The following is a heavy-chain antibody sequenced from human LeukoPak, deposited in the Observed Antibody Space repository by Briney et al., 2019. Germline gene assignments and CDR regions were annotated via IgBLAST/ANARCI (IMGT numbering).Heavy chain of an antibody. J-gene: IGHJ4*02. CDR1: GGSISSHY. D-gene: IGHD3-22*01. V-gene: IGHV4-59*11. Sequence: WETLSLTCTVSGGSISSHYWSWFRQTPGERPEWIAFIYYSGTTNYNPSLKGRVTISIDSSKNQFSLKLSSVTAADTAIYYCARGTGFYDSSGHYYWGYFDSWGQGTLVPVSS. CDR3: ARGTGFYDSSGHYYWGYFDS. CDR2: IYYSGTT.